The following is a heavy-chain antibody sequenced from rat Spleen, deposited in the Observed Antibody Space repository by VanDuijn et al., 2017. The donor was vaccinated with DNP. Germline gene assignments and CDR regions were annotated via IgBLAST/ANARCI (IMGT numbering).Heavy chain of an antibody. V-gene: IGHV2-77*01. Sequence: QVQMKETGPGLVQTTQTLSVTCTVSGFSLTSYGVHWVRQAPGKGLEWMGIIWGDGSTNYNSALKSRLSISRDTSKSQVFLTMNSLQTDDTAVYYCAEMTAALGGWGQGTLVTVSS. CDR1: GFSLTSYG. CDR2: IWGDGST. J-gene: IGHJ3*01. CDR3: AEMTAALGG.